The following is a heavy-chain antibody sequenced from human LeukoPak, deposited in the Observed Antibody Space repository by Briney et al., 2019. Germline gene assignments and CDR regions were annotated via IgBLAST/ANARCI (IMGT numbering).Heavy chain of an antibody. D-gene: IGHD3-9*01. J-gene: IGHJ4*02. CDR3: ARGYYYYDILTGHDY. Sequence: ASVKVSCKASGYAFTSYGISWVRQAPGQGLEWMGWISAYNGNTNYAQKLQGRVTMTTDTSTSTAYMELRSLRSDDTAVYYCARGYYYYDILTGHDYWGQGTLLTVSS. V-gene: IGHV1-18*04. CDR1: GYAFTSYG. CDR2: ISAYNGNT.